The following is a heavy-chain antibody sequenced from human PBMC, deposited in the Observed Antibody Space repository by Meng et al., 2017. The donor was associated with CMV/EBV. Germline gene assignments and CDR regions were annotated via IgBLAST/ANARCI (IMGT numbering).Heavy chain of an antibody. D-gene: IGHD3-3*01. V-gene: IGHV3-33*06. CDR3: AKVSFAYDFWSGLFGMDV. CDR1: GFTFSSYG. Sequence: GESLKISCAASGFTFSSYGMHWVRQAPGKGLEWVAVIWYDGSNKYYADSVKGRFTISRDNSKNMLYLQMNSLRAEDTAVYYCAKVSFAYDFWSGLFGMDVWGQGTTVTVSS. CDR2: IWYDGSNK. J-gene: IGHJ6*02.